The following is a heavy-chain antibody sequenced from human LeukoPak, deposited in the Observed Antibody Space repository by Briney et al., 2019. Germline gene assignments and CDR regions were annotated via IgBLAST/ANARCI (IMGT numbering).Heavy chain of an antibody. D-gene: IGHD5-24*01. Sequence: PGGSLRLSCAASGFTVNSNYMSWVRQAPGKGLEWVSVIYRTGTTYYADSAKGRFTISRDNSKNTLYLEMNSLRAEDTALYYCARERRDAYNYFDYWGQGTLVTVSS. V-gene: IGHV3-66*01. CDR2: IYRTGTT. CDR1: GFTVNSNY. CDR3: ARERRDAYNYFDY. J-gene: IGHJ4*02.